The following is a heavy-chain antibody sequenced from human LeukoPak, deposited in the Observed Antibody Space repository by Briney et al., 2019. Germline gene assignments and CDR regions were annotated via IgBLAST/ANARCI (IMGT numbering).Heavy chain of an antibody. Sequence: SETLSLICNVSSGSITSSSNFSWGWIRQPPGKGLEWIGASHYSGSTYYNPSLKSRVTISVDTSKNQFSLRLKSVTAADTAVYYCARDRALANYGDHHYYFDNWGQGILVTVSS. CDR1: SGSITSSSNFS. D-gene: IGHD4-17*01. V-gene: IGHV4-39*07. CDR3: ARDRALANYGDHHYYFDN. CDR2: SHYSGST. J-gene: IGHJ4*02.